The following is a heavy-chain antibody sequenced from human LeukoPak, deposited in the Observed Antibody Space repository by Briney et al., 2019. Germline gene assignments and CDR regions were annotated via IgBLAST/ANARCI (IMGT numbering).Heavy chain of an antibody. D-gene: IGHD1-26*01. CDR3: ARDRGGSYYDY. CDR2: IYYSGST. V-gene: IGHV4-59*01. J-gene: IGHJ4*02. CDR1: GGSISSYY. Sequence: SETLSLTCTVSGGSISSYYWSWIRQPPGKGLEWIGYIYYSGSTNYKPSLKSRVTISVDTSKNQFSLKLSSVTAADTAVYYCARDRGGSYYDYWGQGTLVTVSS.